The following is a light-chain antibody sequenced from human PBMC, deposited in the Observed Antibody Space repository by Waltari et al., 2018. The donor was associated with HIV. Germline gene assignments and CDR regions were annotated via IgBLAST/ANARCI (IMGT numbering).Light chain of an antibody. CDR3: QSTDSSGTYVV. Sequence: SYELTQPPSLSVSPGRPASITCSGDALPNQYAYWYQQKAGQAPLLIIYKDSERPSGIPERFSGSSSGTTVTLTISGVQAEDEADYYCQSTDSSGTYVVFGGGTKVTVL. V-gene: IGLV3-25*03. CDR1: ALPNQY. CDR2: KDS. J-gene: IGLJ2*01.